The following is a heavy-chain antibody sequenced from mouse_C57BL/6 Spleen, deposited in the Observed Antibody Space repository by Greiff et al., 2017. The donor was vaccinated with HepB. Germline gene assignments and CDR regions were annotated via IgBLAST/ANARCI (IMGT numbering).Heavy chain of an antibody. J-gene: IGHJ1*03. CDR3: AREGRYYGTRYFDV. V-gene: IGHV1-26*01. CDR2: INPNNGGT. D-gene: IGHD1-1*01. CDR1: GYTFTDYY. Sequence: VQLQQSGPELVKPGASVKISCKASGYTFTDYYMNWVKQSHGKSLEWIGDINPNNGGTSYNQKFKGKATLTVDKSSSTAYMELRSLTSEDSAVYYCAREGRYYGTRYFDVWGTGTTVTVSS.